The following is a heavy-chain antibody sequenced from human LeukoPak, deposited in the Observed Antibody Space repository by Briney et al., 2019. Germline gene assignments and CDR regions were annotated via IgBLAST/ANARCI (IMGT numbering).Heavy chain of an antibody. Sequence: SETLSLTCTVSGGPIINSAYYWGWVRQPPGKGLEWIGGVHFSGKTYYNPSLKSRVTMSIDTSKNQLSLKLSSVAAADTAVYFCARSGGLWLLTYYFDYWGQGTLVTVSS. CDR1: GGPIINSAYY. CDR2: VHFSGKT. V-gene: IGHV4-39*07. J-gene: IGHJ4*02. D-gene: IGHD3-22*01. CDR3: ARSGGLWLLTYYFDY.